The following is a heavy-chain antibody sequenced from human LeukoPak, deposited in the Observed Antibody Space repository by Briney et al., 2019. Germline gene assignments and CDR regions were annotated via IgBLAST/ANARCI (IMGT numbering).Heavy chain of an antibody. D-gene: IGHD3-22*01. CDR1: GGSISSYY. V-gene: IGHV4-59*01. J-gene: IGHJ4*02. Sequence: PSETLSLTCTVSGGSISSYYWSWIRQPPGKGLEWIGYIYYSGSTNYNPSLKSRVTISVDTSKNQFSLKLSSVTAADTAVYYCATVDSSGYYYKVDYWGQGTLVTVSS. CDR2: IYYSGST. CDR3: ATVDSSGYYYKVDY.